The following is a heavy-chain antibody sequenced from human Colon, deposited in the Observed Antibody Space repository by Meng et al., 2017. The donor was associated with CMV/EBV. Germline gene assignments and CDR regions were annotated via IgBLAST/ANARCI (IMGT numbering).Heavy chain of an antibody. D-gene: IGHD1-26*01. CDR3: AKSPVGSAIHYFDY. CDR1: GFTFDDYA. CDR2: VTWNSAIT. V-gene: IGHV3-9*01. J-gene: IGHJ4*02. Sequence: GGSLRLSCVASGFTFDDYAMHWVRQAPGKGLEYVSGVTWNSAITAYADSVRGRFTVSRDNAENSLYLQMNSLRPDDTALYYCAKSPVGSAIHYFDYWGQGTLVTVSS.